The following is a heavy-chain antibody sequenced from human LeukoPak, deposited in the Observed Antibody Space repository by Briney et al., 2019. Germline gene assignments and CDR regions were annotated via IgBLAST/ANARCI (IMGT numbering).Heavy chain of an antibody. CDR1: GGSISSYY. D-gene: IGHD6-25*01. V-gene: IGHV4-59*01. Sequence: SETLSLTCTVSGGSISSYYWSGIRQPPGKGLEWIANIYHTGSTNYNPSLSSRVTISIDTAKNQFSLKLTSVTAADTAVYYCARRGRNSSGWQDSRWGQGTLVTVSS. CDR2: IYHTGST. CDR3: ARRGRNSSGWQDSR. J-gene: IGHJ4*01.